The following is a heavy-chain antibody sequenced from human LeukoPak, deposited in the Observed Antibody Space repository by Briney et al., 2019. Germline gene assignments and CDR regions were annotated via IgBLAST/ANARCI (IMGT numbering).Heavy chain of an antibody. CDR1: GYTFTNYG. CDR3: ARDRSNYTSGWSNWFDP. CDR2: MNPNSGHT. J-gene: IGHJ5*02. D-gene: IGHD6-19*01. V-gene: IGHV1-8*01. Sequence: ASVKVSCKASGYTFTNYGINWVRQATGQGLEWMGWMNPNSGHTGYAQKFQGRVTMTRNTSISTAYMELSSQRSEDTAVYYCARDRSNYTSGWSNWFDPWGQGTLVTVSS.